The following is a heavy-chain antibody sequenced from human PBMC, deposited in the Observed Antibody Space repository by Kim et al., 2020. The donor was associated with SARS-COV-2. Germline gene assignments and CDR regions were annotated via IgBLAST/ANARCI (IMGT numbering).Heavy chain of an antibody. J-gene: IGHJ4*02. CDR2: T. V-gene: IGHV3-66*01. D-gene: IGHD5-12*01. Sequence: TYYADSVKGRFTISRDKSKNTLYLQMNSLRAEDTAVYYCASWGGMATPYYWGQGTLVTVSS. CDR3: ASWGGMATPYY.